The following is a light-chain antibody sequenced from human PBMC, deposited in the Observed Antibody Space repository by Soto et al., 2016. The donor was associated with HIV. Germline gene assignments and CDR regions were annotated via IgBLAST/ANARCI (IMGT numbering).Light chain of an antibody. CDR2: DAS. Sequence: DIQMTQSPSSLSASVGDRVTITCQASQDISNYLNWYQQKPGKASKLLIYDASNLETGVPSRFSGSGSGTDFTFTISSLQPEDIATYYCQQLNSYPLTFGGGTKVEIK. CDR3: QQLNSYPLT. J-gene: IGKJ4*01. V-gene: IGKV1-33*01. CDR1: QDISNY.